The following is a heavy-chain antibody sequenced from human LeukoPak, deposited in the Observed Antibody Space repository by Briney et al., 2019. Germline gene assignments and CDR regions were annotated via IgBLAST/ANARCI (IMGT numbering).Heavy chain of an antibody. CDR3: ARGAVPLGMDV. V-gene: IGHV4-39*07. D-gene: IGHD2-2*01. J-gene: IGHJ6*02. CDR2: IYYSGST. CDR1: GGSISSSSYY. Sequence: SETLSLTCTVSGGSISSSSYYWGWIRQPPGMGLEWIGSIYYSGSTNYNPSLKSRVTISVDTSKNQFSLKLSSVTAADTAVYYCARGAVPLGMDVWGQGTTVTVSS.